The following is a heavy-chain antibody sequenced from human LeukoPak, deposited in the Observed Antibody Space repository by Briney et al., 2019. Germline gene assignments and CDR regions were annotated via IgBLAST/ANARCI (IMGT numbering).Heavy chain of an antibody. CDR1: GFSFSNYW. V-gene: IGHV3-74*03. CDR3: VRGSLRLPRSTPDY. Sequence: GGSLRLSCAVSGFSFSNYWMHWVRQDPGKGLVWVSYISSDGSVTKYAASVKGRFTISRDNAVNTLYLQMNSLRVEDTAVYYCVRGSLRLPRSTPDYWGQGPLVTVSS. J-gene: IGHJ4*02. CDR2: ISSDGSVT. D-gene: IGHD2-21*02.